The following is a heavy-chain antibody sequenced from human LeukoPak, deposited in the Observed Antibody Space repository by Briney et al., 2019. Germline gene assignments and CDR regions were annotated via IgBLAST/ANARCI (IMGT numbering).Heavy chain of an antibody. CDR1: GYTFTSYG. D-gene: IGHD1-26*01. Sequence: ASVKVSCKASGYTFTSYGISWVRQTPGQGLEWMGWISAYNGNTNYAQKLQGRVTMTTDTSTSTAYMELRSLRSDDTAVYYCARERAFSGSPYFDYWGQGTLVTVSS. CDR2: ISAYNGNT. CDR3: ARERAFSGSPYFDY. J-gene: IGHJ4*02. V-gene: IGHV1-18*01.